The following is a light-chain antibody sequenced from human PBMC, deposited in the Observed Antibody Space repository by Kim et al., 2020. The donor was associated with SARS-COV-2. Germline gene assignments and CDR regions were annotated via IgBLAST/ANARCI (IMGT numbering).Light chain of an antibody. J-gene: IGKJ4*01. CDR1: QSLLHSNGYNY. Sequence: DIVMTQSPLSLPVTPGEPASISCRSSQSLLHSNGYNYLDWYLQKPGQSPQLLIYLGSNRASGVPDRFSGSGSGTDFTLKISRVEAEDVGVYYCMQALQTPVTLGGGTKLEI. CDR3: MQALQTPVT. V-gene: IGKV2-28*01. CDR2: LGS.